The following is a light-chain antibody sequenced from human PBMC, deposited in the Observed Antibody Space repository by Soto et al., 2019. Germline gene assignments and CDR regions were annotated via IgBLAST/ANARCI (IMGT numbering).Light chain of an antibody. Sequence: QSVLAQPPSVSGAPGQKVTISCTGSSSNIGAGYDLHWYQQLPGTAPKLLLYGNINRPSGVPDRFSGSKSGNTASLTISWLQAEDEADYYCCSYAHTSRVFGGGTKLTVL. CDR1: SSNIGAGYD. CDR2: GNI. V-gene: IGLV1-40*01. CDR3: CSYAHTSRV. J-gene: IGLJ3*02.